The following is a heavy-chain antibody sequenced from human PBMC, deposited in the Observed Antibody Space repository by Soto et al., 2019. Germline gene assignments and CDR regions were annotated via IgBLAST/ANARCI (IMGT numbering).Heavy chain of an antibody. Sequence: ASVKVSCKASGYTFTSYGISWVRQAPGQGLEWMGWISAYNGNTNYAQKLQGRVTMTTDTSTSTAYMELRSLRSDDTAVYYCATPVDDYDFWSGPRGGMDVWGQGTTVTVS. CDR3: ATPVDDYDFWSGPRGGMDV. D-gene: IGHD3-3*01. CDR1: GYTFTSYG. V-gene: IGHV1-18*04. J-gene: IGHJ6*02. CDR2: ISAYNGNT.